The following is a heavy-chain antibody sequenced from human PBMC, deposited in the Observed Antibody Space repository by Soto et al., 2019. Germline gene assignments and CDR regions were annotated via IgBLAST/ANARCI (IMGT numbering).Heavy chain of an antibody. D-gene: IGHD3-16*01. Sequence: EVQLVESGGGLIQPGGSLRLSCAVSGFTVSNNYMSWVRQAPGKGLEGVSVIYSGGYTAYGDSVKGRFTISRDNSKNTLILQKKGRGADPTALYYGGLPGGGGGYWGQGTLVTVSS. CDR2: IYSGGYT. V-gene: IGHV3-53*01. CDR1: GFTVSNNY. CDR3: GLPGGGGGY. J-gene: IGHJ4*02.